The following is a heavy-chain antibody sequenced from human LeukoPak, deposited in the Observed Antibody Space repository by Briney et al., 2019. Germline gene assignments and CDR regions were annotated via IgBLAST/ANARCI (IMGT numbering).Heavy chain of an antibody. J-gene: IGHJ4*02. Sequence: ASVKVSCKASGGTFSSYAISWVRQAPGQGLECMGRIIPILGIANYAQKFQGRVTITADKSTSTAYMELSSLRSEDTAVYYCARDERVCSGGSCDLYYFDYWGQGTLVTVSS. CDR3: ARDERVCSGGSCDLYYFDY. V-gene: IGHV1-69*04. CDR2: IIPILGIA. D-gene: IGHD2-15*01. CDR1: GGTFSSYA.